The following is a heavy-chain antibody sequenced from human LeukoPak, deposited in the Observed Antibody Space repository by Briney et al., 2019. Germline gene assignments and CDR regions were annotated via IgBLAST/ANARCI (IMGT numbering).Heavy chain of an antibody. J-gene: IGHJ5*02. CDR3: AREMTDYDILTGYPNWFDP. CDR2: IYYSGST. CDR1: GGSISSSSYY. Sequence: SETLSLTCTVSGGSISSSSYYWGWIRQPPGKGLEWIGSIYYSGSTYYNPSLKSRVTISVDTSKNQFSLKLSSVTAADTAVYYCAREMTDYDILTGYPNWFDPWGQGTLVTVSS. V-gene: IGHV4-39*07. D-gene: IGHD3-9*01.